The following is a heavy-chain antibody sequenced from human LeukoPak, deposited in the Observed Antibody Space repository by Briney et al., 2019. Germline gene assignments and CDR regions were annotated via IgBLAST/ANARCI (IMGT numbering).Heavy chain of an antibody. D-gene: IGHD4-17*01. CDR3: AKDRRGYGLFYFDY. CDR1: GFTFDDYA. J-gene: IGHJ4*02. Sequence: PGGSLRLSCAASGFTFDDYAMHWVRQAPGKGLEWVSGISWNSGSIGYADSVKGRFTISRDNAKNSLYLQMNSLRAEDTALYYCAKDRRGYGLFYFDYWGQGTLVTVSS. V-gene: IGHV3-9*01. CDR2: ISWNSGSI.